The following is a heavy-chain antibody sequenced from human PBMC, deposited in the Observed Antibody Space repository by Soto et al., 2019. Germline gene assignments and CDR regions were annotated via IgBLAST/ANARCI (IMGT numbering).Heavy chain of an antibody. D-gene: IGHD2-21*02. CDR1: GGTFSSYA. CDR3: ARSHIVVVTAPYYYYGMDV. Sequence: ASVKVSCKASGGTFSSYAISWVRQAPGQGLEWMGGIIPIFGTANYAQKFQGRVTITADESTSTAYMELSSLRSEDTAVYYCARSHIVVVTAPYYYYGMDVWGQGTTVTVSS. CDR2: IIPIFGTA. J-gene: IGHJ6*02. V-gene: IGHV1-69*13.